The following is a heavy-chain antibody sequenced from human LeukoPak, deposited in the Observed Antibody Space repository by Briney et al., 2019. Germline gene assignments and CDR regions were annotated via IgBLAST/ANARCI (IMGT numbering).Heavy chain of an antibody. CDR3: AREEWLVRLFDY. CDR1: GFTLSSYA. J-gene: IGHJ4*02. V-gene: IGHV3-30*04. Sequence: GGSLRLSCAASGFTLSSYAMHWVRQAPGKGLEWVAVISYDGSNKYYADSVKGRFTISRDNSKNTLYLQMNSLRAEDTAVYYCAREEWLVRLFDYWGQGTLVTVSS. CDR2: ISYDGSNK. D-gene: IGHD6-19*01.